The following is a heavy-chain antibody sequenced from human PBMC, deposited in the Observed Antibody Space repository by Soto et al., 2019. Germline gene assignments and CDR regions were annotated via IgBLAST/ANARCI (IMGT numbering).Heavy chain of an antibody. CDR3: ARGGLVVVVTAALDY. CDR2: VNPSGGHT. CDR1: GDTFTEYY. V-gene: IGHV1-46*01. D-gene: IGHD2-21*02. J-gene: IGHJ4*02. Sequence: QVQLMQSGAEVKKPGASVKVSCKASGDTFTEYYIHWVRQAPGQGLKWMGTVNPSGGHTTYAQHSLGRVSMTRDTSTSTLCMELTRLTSEDTAVYYCARGGLVVVVTAALDYWGQGTLVTVSS.